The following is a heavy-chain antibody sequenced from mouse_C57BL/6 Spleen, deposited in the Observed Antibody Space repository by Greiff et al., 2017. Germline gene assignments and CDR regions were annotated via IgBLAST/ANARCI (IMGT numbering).Heavy chain of an antibody. Sequence: EVMLVESGGGLVKPGGSLKLSCAASGFTFSSYAMSWVRQTPEKRLEWVATISDGGSYTSYSAHVQGRCTISRDNAKNNLYLQMSHLKSEDTAMYYCARDYYGSRSWFAYWGQGTLVTVSA. CDR3: ARDYYGSRSWFAY. D-gene: IGHD1-1*01. J-gene: IGHJ3*01. V-gene: IGHV5-4*03. CDR1: GFTFSSYA. CDR2: ISDGGSYT.